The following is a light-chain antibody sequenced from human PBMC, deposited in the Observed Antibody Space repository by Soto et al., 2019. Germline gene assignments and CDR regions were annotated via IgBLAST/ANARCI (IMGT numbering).Light chain of an antibody. J-gene: IGLJ3*02. CDR1: SSNIGRDD. V-gene: IGLV1-44*01. CDR3: ASLDGSLNGWV. Sequence: QSVLTQPPSASGTPGQRVTISCSGSSSNIGRDDANWYQQLPGTAPRLLIHNNNHRPSGVPDRFSGSKSGTSASLAISGLQSEDEADYYCASLDGSLNGWVFGGGTKLTVL. CDR2: NNN.